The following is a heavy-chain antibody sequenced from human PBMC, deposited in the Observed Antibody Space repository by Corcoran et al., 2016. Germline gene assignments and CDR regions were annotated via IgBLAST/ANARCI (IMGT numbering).Heavy chain of an antibody. CDR3: TTGSSSWPDYYYYGMDV. CDR2: IKSKTDGGTT. J-gene: IGHJ6*02. V-gene: IGHV3-15*01. Sequence: EVQLVESGGGLVKPGGSLRLSCAASGFTFSNAWMSWVRQAPGKGLEWVGRIKSKTDGGTTDYAAPVKGRFTISRDDSKNTLYLQMNSLKTEDTAVYYCTTGSSSWPDYYYYGMDVWGQGTTVTVSS. D-gene: IGHD6-13*01. CDR1: GFTFSNAW.